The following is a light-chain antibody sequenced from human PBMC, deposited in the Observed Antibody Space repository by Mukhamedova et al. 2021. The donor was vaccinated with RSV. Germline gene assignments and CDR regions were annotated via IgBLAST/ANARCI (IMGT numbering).Light chain of an antibody. V-gene: IGKV1-5*03. J-gene: IGKJ1*01. Sequence: WYQRRVHGKAPKLLIYKASSLESGVPSRFSGSGSGTEFTLTISSLQPDDFATYYCQQYNSYPRTFGKGTKVEIK. CDR3: QQYNSYPRT. CDR2: KAS.